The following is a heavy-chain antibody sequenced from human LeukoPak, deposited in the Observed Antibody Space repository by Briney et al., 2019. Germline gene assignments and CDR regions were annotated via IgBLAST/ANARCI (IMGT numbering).Heavy chain of an antibody. CDR3: ATQTTGSNWFDL. D-gene: IGHD4-4*01. V-gene: IGHV4-59*08. CDR2: IYYSGST. CDR1: GGSISSYY. Sequence: SETLSLTCTVSGGSISSYYWSWIRQPPGKGLEWIGYIYYSGSTNYNPSLKSRVTISVDTTKNQFSLKLRFVTAADTAVYYCATQTTGSNWFDLWGQGTLVTVSS. J-gene: IGHJ5*02.